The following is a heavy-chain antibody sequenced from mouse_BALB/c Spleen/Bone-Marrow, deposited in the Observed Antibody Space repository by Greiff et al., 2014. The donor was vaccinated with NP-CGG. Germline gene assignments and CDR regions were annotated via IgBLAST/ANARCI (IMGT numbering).Heavy chain of an antibody. CDR3: ARAAYDPYAMDY. Sequence: QVQLQQSGAELVKPGASVKLSCKASGYTFTSYYMYWVKQRPGQGLEWIGEINPNNDGTNFNEKFKSKAKLTVDKSSSTAYMQLSSLTSEDSAVYYCARAAYDPYAMDYWGQGTSVTVSS. J-gene: IGHJ4*01. D-gene: IGHD2-3*01. CDR2: INPNNDGT. V-gene: IGHV1S81*02. CDR1: GYTFTSYY.